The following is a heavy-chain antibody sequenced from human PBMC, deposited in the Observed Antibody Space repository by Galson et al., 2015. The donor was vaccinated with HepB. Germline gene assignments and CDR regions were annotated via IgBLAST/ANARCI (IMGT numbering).Heavy chain of an antibody. CDR2: ISAYNGNT. D-gene: IGHD2-8*02. Sequence: SVKVSCKASGYTFTSYGISWVRQAPGQGLEWMGWISAYNGNTNYAQKLQGRVTMTTDTSTSTAYMELRRLRSDDTAVYYCARGGYCTGGVCYSPLYYFDYWGQGTLVTVSS. V-gene: IGHV1-18*01. CDR1: GYTFTSYG. CDR3: ARGGYCTGGVCYSPLYYFDY. J-gene: IGHJ4*02.